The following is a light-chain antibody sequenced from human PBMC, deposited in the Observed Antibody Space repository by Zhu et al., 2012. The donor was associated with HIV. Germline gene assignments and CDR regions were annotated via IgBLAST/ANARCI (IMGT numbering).Light chain of an antibody. CDR2: DAF. CDR3: QQRSSWPLT. V-gene: IGKV3-11*01. Sequence: EIVLTQSPATLSLSPGTRATLSCRASQSISLSLAWYQQKPGQPPRLLIYDAFNRATGIPARFRGSGSGTVFTLTISSLEPEDFAVYYCQQRSSWPLTFGGGTKVEIK. J-gene: IGKJ4*01. CDR1: QSISLS.